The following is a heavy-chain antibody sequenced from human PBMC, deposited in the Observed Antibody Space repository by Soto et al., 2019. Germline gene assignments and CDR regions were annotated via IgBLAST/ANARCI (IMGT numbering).Heavy chain of an antibody. CDR2: ISAYNGNT. D-gene: IGHD6-13*01. CDR1: GYTFPSYG. J-gene: IGHJ4*02. CDR3: ALKPSSWYGGDY. Sequence: ASVKVSCQASGYTFPSYGISWVRQAPGQGLEWMGWISAYNGNTNYAQKLQGRVTMTTDTSTSTAYMELRSLRSDDTAVYYCALKPSSWYGGDYWGQGTLVTVSS. V-gene: IGHV1-18*01.